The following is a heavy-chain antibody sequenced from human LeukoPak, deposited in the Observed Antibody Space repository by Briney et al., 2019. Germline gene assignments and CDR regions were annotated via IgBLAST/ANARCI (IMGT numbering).Heavy chain of an antibody. D-gene: IGHD3-10*01. V-gene: IGHV4-34*01. CDR1: VGSFSGYY. J-gene: IGHJ4*02. CDR2: INHSGST. Sequence: SETLSLTCAVYVGSFSGYYWSWIRQPPGKGLEWIGEINHSGSTNYNPSLKSRVTISVDTSKNQFSLKLSSVTAADTAVYYCARGVLLWFGDGYYFDYWGQGTLVTVSS. CDR3: ARGVLLWFGDGYYFDY.